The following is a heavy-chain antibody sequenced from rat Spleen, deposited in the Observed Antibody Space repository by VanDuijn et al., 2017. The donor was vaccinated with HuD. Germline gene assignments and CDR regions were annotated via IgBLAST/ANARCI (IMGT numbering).Heavy chain of an antibody. D-gene: IGHD1-12*01. CDR1: GSPLTSFH. CDR3: VRANRESYAHFDY. V-gene: IGHV2-30*01. J-gene: IGHJ2*01. CDR2: IWTGATT. Sequence: QVQLKESGPGLMQPSETLSLTCTVSGSPLTSFHVSWVRQPPGKGLEWMGVIWTGATTAYTSTFKSRLSVSRDISKSQVFLKMNSLQTEDTATYHCVRANRESYAHFDYWGQGIMVTVSS.